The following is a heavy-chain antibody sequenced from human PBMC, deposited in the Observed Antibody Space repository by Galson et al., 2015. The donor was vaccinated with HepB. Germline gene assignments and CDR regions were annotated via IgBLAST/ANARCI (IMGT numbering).Heavy chain of an antibody. V-gene: IGHV3-30*04. Sequence: SLRLSCAASGFTFSTYALHWVRQAPGKGLEWVAIISYDGRNKNYADSVKGRFTISRDSSKNTLYLQMNSLRAEDTALYYCARDSDATGWWGYSYFAMDVWGQGTTVTVSS. J-gene: IGHJ6*02. CDR2: ISYDGRNK. CDR1: GFTFSTYA. D-gene: IGHD6-19*01. CDR3: ARDSDATGWWGYSYFAMDV.